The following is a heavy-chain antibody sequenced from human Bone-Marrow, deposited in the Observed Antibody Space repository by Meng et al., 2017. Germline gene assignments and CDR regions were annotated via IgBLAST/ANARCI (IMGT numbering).Heavy chain of an antibody. J-gene: IGHJ3*02. CDR2: INPKSGDT. V-gene: IGHV1-2*06. D-gene: IGHD3-16*01. CDR3: AREFRYRWGVVLPNEAFDI. Sequence: ASVKVSCKASGYTFPDYWLHWVRRAPGQGLEWMGRINPKSGDTHYAQRFQGRVTMTGDTSISTAYMELSGLRSDDTAMYYCAREFRYRWGVVLPNEAFDIWGQGTMVTVSS. CDR1: GYTFPDYW.